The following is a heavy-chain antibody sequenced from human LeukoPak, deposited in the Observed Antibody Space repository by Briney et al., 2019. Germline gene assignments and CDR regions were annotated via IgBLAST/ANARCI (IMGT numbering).Heavy chain of an antibody. Sequence: GGSLRLSCAASGFTVSSNYMSWVRQAPGKGLEWVSVIYSGGSTYYADSVKGRFTISRDNSKNTLYLQMNSLRAEDTAVYYCASSVGYCSGGSCWGQGTLVTVSS. J-gene: IGHJ4*02. CDR2: IYSGGST. V-gene: IGHV3-66*01. D-gene: IGHD2-15*01. CDR3: ASSVGYCSGGSC. CDR1: GFTVSSNY.